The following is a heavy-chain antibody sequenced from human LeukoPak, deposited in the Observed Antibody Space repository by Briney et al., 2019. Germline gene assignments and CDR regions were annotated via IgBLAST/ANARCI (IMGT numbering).Heavy chain of an antibody. CDR1: GYTFTGYF. J-gene: IGHJ6*03. D-gene: IGHD3-10*01. CDR2: INPNSGGT. V-gene: IGHV1-2*02. Sequence: ASVKVSCKASGYTFTGYFMHWVRQAPGQGLEWMGWINPNSGGTNFAQKFQGRVTMARDTSISTAYMELSRLRSDDTAVYYCARDAWDYYGSGSYYQPPYYYYYMDVWGKGATVTISS. CDR3: ARDAWDYYGSGSYYQPPYYYYYMDV.